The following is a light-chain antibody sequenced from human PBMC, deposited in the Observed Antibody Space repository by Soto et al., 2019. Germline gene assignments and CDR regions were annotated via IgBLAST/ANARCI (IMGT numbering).Light chain of an antibody. V-gene: IGKV3-11*01. Sequence: IVLTQSPATLSLSPGERATLSCRASQSVSRFLAWYQQNPGQAPRLLIYDASNRATGIPARFSGSGSGTDFTLTISSLEPEDFAVYYCQQRSNWLTFGGGTKVDIK. CDR2: DAS. CDR3: QQRSNWLT. J-gene: IGKJ4*01. CDR1: QSVSRF.